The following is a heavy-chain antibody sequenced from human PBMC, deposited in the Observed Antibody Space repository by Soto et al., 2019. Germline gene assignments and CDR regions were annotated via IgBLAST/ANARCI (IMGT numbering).Heavy chain of an antibody. D-gene: IGHD2-2*01. J-gene: IGHJ6*03. CDR1: GGSISSYY. CDR2: IYYSGST. CDR3: ARALGYCSSTSCSRDYYYYYMDV. V-gene: IGHV4-59*01. Sequence: PSETLSLTCTVSGGSISSYYWSWIRQPPGKGLEWIGYIYYSGSTNYNPSLKSRVTISVDTSKNQFSLKLSSVTAADTAVYYCARALGYCSSTSCSRDYYYYYMDVWGKGTTVTVS.